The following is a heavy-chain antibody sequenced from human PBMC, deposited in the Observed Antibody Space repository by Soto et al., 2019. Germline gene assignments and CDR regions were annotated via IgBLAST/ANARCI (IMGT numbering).Heavy chain of an antibody. Sequence: SETLSLTCAFYGGSFSGYYWSLIRQPPGKGLEWIGEINHSGSTNYNPSLKSRVTISVDTSKNQFSLKLSSVTAADTAVYYCARGLGGGYMVRGLNWFDPWGQGTLVTVSS. CDR3: ARGLGGGYMVRGLNWFDP. CDR2: INHSGST. J-gene: IGHJ5*02. V-gene: IGHV4-34*01. CDR1: GGSFSGYY. D-gene: IGHD3-10*01.